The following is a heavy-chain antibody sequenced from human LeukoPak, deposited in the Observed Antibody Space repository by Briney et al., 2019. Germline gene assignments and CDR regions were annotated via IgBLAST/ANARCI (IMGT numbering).Heavy chain of an antibody. CDR1: GYTFTGYY. Sequence: GASVKVSCKASGYTFTGYYMHWVRQAPGQGLEWMGWINPNSGGTNYAQKFQGRVTMTRDTSISTAYMELSRLRSDDTAVYYCAREMYYDILTGSGGAFDIWGQGTMVTVSS. CDR3: AREMYYDILTGSGGAFDI. D-gene: IGHD3-9*01. V-gene: IGHV1-2*02. CDR2: INPNSGGT. J-gene: IGHJ3*02.